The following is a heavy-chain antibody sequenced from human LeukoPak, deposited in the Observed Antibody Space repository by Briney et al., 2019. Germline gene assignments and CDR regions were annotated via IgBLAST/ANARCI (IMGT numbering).Heavy chain of an antibody. CDR1: GFTFSSYA. J-gene: IGHJ4*02. CDR3: VKDHRGGNGELGILFR. CDR2: ISGSGGST. V-gene: IGHV3-23*01. D-gene: IGHD7-27*01. Sequence: GGSLRLSCAASGFTFSSYAMSWVRQAPGKGLEWVSAISGSGGSTYYADSVKGRFTISRDNSKNTLYLQMSSLRAEDTAVYYCVKDHRGGNGELGILFRWGQGTLVTVSS.